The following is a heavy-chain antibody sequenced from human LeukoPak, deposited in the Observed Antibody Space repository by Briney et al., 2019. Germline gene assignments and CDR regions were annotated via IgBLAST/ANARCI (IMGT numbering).Heavy chain of an antibody. D-gene: IGHD6-13*01. V-gene: IGHV3-23*01. CDR1: GFTFSIYV. CDR3: AQIAAAGTA. CDR2: ISGSGGST. J-gene: IGHJ4*02. Sequence: PGGSLRLSCAASGFTFSIYVMTWVRQAPGKGLEWVSAISGSGGSTYYADSVKGRFTISRDNSKNTLYLQMNSLRAEDTAVYYCAQIAAAGTAWGQGTLVTVSS.